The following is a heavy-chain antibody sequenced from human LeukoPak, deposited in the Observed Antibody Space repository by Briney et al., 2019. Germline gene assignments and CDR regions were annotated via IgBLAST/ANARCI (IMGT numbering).Heavy chain of an antibody. CDR3: AREVLRFDY. J-gene: IGHJ4*02. Sequence: ASVKVSCKASGYTFTGYYMHWVRQAPGQGLEWVGWINAKTGNPTYAQGFTGRFVFSLDTSVSTAYLQISSLKAEDTAVYYCAREVLRFDYWGQGTLVTVSS. CDR2: INAKTGNP. V-gene: IGHV7-4-1*02. CDR1: GYTFTGYY.